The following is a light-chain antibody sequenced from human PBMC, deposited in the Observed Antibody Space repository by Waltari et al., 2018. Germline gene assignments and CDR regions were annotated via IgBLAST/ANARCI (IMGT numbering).Light chain of an antibody. CDR3: AAWDGSLSAMV. J-gene: IGLJ2*01. CDR2: NDN. Sequence: QSVLTQPPSASGTPGQRVSIFCSGSSSNIGRNPVNWYQQLPGTAPKLLISNDNQRPSGVPDRFSGSKSGTSASLAISGLQSEDEADYYCAAWDGSLSAMVFGGGTELTVL. CDR1: SSNIGRNP. V-gene: IGLV1-44*01.